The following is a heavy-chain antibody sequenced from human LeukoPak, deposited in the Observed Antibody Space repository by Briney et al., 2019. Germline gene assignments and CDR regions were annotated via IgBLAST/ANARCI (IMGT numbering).Heavy chain of an antibody. CDR1: GFTFSDFP. Sequence: PGGSLRLSCAASGFTFSDFPMIWVRQGPGKGLEWVSTIFPSSVEIHYADSVKGRFTISRDNSRSTLSLQMDSLRAEDTATYYCATYRQIQVPFESWGQGTLVTVSS. D-gene: IGHD5-18*01. CDR2: IFPSSVEI. V-gene: IGHV3-23*01. J-gene: IGHJ4*02. CDR3: ATYRQIQVPFES.